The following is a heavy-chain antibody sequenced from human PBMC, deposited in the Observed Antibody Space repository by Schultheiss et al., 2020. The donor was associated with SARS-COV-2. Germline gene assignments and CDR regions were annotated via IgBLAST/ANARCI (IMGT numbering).Heavy chain of an antibody. CDR2: ISGSGGST. Sequence: GGSLRLSCAASGFTFSSYAMSWVRQAPGKGLELVSAISGSGGSTYYADSVKGRFTISIDNSKNTLYLQMNSLRAEDTAIYYCAKRNYYYYHMDVWGKGTTVTVSS. CDR3: AKRNYYYYHMDV. CDR1: GFTFSSYA. V-gene: IGHV3-23*01. J-gene: IGHJ6*03.